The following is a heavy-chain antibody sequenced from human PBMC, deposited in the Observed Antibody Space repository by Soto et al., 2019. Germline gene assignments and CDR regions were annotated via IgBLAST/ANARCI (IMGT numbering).Heavy chain of an antibody. CDR1: GFTFSSYS. V-gene: IGHV3-48*02. Sequence: EVQLVESGGGLVQPGGSLRLSCAASGFTFSSYSMNWVRQAPGKGLEWVSYISSSTIYYADSVKGRFTISRDNAKNSLYLQMNSLRDEDTAVYYCAREGGRLTWFDPWGQGTLVTVSS. D-gene: IGHD2-15*01. J-gene: IGHJ5*02. CDR3: AREGGRLTWFDP. CDR2: ISSSTI.